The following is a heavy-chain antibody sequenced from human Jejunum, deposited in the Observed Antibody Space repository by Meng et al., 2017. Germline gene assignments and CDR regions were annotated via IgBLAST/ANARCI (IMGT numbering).Heavy chain of an antibody. CDR1: GFIFSNYA. D-gene: IGHD2-2*01. CDR2: MSGIGGVT. J-gene: IGHJ4*02. V-gene: IGHV3-23*01. CDR3: ASCPRDCSSSSCNLVSDY. Sequence: SLNISCAASGFIFSNYAMNWVRPTPGQGLEWVAVMSGIGGVTFYADSVKGRFTISRDNSKNTVYLQMDSLRVEDTAVYYCASCPRDCSSSSCNLVSDYWGQGTLVTVSS.